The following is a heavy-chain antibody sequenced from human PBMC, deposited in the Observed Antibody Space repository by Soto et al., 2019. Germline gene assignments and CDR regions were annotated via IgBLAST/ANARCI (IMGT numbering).Heavy chain of an antibody. CDR2: IYNDGTYS. CDR1: GFILKMYW. V-gene: IGHV3-74*01. CDR3: TRGPRPISTGTGAY. D-gene: IGHD3-10*01. J-gene: IGHJ4*02. Sequence: GSLRLSCAASGFILKMYWMHWVRQSPGKGLVWISRIYNDGTYSDYADSVRGRFTISRDNVNDTLYLQMKNLRAEDSGLYYCTRGPRPISTGTGAYWGQGTQVTVSS.